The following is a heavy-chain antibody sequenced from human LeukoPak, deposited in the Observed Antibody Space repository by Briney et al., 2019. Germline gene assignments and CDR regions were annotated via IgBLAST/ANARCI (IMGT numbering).Heavy chain of an antibody. D-gene: IGHD6-13*01. J-gene: IGHJ4*02. CDR3: ARSSRQQLFLY. V-gene: IGHV4-34*01. CDR1: GGSFSGYY. CDR2: INHSGST. Sequence: PSETLSLTCAVYGGSFSGYYWSWIRQPPGKGLEWIGEINHSGSTNYNPSLKSRVTISVDTSKNQFSLKLSSVTAADTAVYYCARSSRQQLFLYWGQGTLVTVSS.